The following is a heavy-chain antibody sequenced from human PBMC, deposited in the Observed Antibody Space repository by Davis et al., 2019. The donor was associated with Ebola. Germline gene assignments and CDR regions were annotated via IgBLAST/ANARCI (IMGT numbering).Heavy chain of an antibody. Sequence: PGGSLRLSCAASGFTFSSYGMHWVRQAPGKGLEWVSGISWNSGSIGYADSVKGRFTISRDNAKNSLYLQMNSLRAEDTALYYCTGSMRGIDYWGQGTLVTVSS. CDR1: GFTFSSYG. V-gene: IGHV3-9*01. CDR2: ISWNSGSI. D-gene: IGHD1-1*01. J-gene: IGHJ4*02. CDR3: TGSMRGIDY.